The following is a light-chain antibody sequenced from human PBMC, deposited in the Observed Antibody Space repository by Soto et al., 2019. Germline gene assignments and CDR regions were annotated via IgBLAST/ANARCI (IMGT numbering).Light chain of an antibody. V-gene: IGKV3-20*01. CDR3: QQYCSSPPYT. J-gene: IGKJ2*01. Sequence: EIVLTQSPGTLSLSPGERATLSCRASHSVSSRYLAWYQQKPGQAPRLLIYGASSRATGIPDRFSGSGSGTDFTLTISRLEPEDFSVYYCQQYCSSPPYTFGQGTKLEIK. CDR2: GAS. CDR1: HSVSSRY.